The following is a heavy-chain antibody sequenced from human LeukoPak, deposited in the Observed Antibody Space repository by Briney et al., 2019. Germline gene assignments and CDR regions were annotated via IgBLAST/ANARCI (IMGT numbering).Heavy chain of an antibody. CDR2: ISWNSGSI. V-gene: IGHV3-9*01. J-gene: IGHJ4*02. CDR3: AKVSSDYVWTGYDY. CDR1: GFTFKKYD. D-gene: IGHD3-16*01. Sequence: GGSLRLSCAASGFTFKKYDVTWVRQAPGKGLEWVSGISWNSGSIGYADSVKGRFTISRDNAKNSLYLQMNSLRAEDTALYYCAKVSSDYVWTGYDYWGQGTLVTVSS.